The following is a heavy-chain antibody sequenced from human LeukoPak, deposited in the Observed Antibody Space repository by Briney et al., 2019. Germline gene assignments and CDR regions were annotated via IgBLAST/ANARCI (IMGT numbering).Heavy chain of an antibody. J-gene: IGHJ4*02. D-gene: IGHD5-18*01. CDR2: MNPNSGNT. V-gene: IGHV1-8*03. CDR1: GYTFTSYD. Sequence: ASVKVSCKASGYTFTSYDINWVRQATGQGLEWMGWMNPNSGNTGYAQKFQGRVTITRNTSISTAYMELSSLRSEDTAVYYCARDPSVSGYSFGYFDYWGQGTLVTVSS. CDR3: ARDPSVSGYSFGYFDY.